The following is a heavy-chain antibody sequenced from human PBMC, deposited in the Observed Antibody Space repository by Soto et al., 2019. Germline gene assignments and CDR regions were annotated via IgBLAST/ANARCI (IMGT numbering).Heavy chain of an antibody. CDR3: AREGSSLFYGMDV. V-gene: IGHV3-7*05. J-gene: IGHJ6*02. Sequence: GVSLRLSCAASGFSFSSYWMSWVRQAPGKGLEWVANIKQDGSEKYYVDSVKGRFTISRDNAKNSLYLQMNSLRAEDTAVYYCAREGSSLFYGMDVWGQGTTVTVSS. D-gene: IGHD6-13*01. CDR2: IKQDGSEK. CDR1: GFSFSSYW.